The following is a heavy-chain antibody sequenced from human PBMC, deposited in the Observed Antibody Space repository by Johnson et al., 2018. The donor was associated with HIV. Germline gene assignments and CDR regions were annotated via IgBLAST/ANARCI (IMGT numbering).Heavy chain of an antibody. J-gene: IGHJ3*02. V-gene: IGHV3-74*02. D-gene: IGHD3-3*01. CDR3: ARGCSVLQHLEWSFAAFDI. CDR1: GFTFNTNW. CDR2: INSDGSST. Sequence: MQLVESGGGVVQPGRSLRLSCVGSGFTFNTNWMHWVRQAPGKGLVWVSCINSDGSSTSYVDSVKGRFTVSRDSAKNSLYLQMNSLRAEDTALYYCARGCSVLQHLEWSFAAFDIWGQGTMVTVSS.